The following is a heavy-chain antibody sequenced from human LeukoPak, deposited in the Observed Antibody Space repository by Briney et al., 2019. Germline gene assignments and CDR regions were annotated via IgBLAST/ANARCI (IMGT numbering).Heavy chain of an antibody. Sequence: NPSQTLSLTCTVSGGSISSGGYDWGWIRQPRGKGLEWIGEINHRGSTNYNPSLKSRVTISVDTSKNQFSLKLSSVTAADTAVYYCARGRIFMVRRVINNYFDYWGQGTLVTVSS. J-gene: IGHJ4*02. V-gene: IGHV4-39*07. D-gene: IGHD3-10*01. CDR3: ARGRIFMVRRVINNYFDY. CDR1: GGSISSGGYD. CDR2: INHRGST.